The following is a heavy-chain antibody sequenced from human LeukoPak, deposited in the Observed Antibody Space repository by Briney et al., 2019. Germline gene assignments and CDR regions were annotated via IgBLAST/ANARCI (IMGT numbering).Heavy chain of an antibody. J-gene: IGHJ5*02. CDR3: ARQDAIAASFDP. CDR1: GGSFSGYY. CDR2: INHSGST. V-gene: IGHV4-34*01. D-gene: IGHD6-25*01. Sequence: PSETLSLTCAVYGGSFSGYYWSWLPQPPGKGLEWIGEINHSGSTNYNPSLKSRVTISVDTSKNQFSLKLSSVTAADTAVYYCARQDAIAASFDPWGQGTLVTVSS.